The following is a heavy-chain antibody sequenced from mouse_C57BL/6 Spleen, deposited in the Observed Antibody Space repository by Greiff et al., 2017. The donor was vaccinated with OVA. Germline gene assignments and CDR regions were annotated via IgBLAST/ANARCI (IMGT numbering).Heavy chain of an antibody. CDR1: GFTFTDYY. Sequence: EVKLVESGGGLVQPGGSLSLSCAAFGFTFTDYYMSWVRQPPGKALEWLGFIRNKANGYTTEYSASVKGRFTISRDNSQSILYLPMNALRAEDSATYYCARSSGSSYLYFDVWGTGTTVTVSS. J-gene: IGHJ1*03. CDR2: IRNKANGYTT. D-gene: IGHD1-1*01. V-gene: IGHV7-3*01. CDR3: ARSSGSSYLYFDV.